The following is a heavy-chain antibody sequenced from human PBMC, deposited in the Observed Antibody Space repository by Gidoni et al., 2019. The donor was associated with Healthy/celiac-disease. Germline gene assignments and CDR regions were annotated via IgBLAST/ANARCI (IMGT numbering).Heavy chain of an antibody. D-gene: IGHD6-19*01. V-gene: IGHV4-59*08. J-gene: IGHJ5*02. Sequence: VQLQESGPGLVKPSETLSLTCTVSGGSISSYYWSWIRQPPGKGLEWIGYIYYSGSTNYNPSLKSRVTISVDTSKNQFSLKLSSVTAADTAVYYCARVITVANWFDPWGQGTLVTVSS. CDR2: IYYSGST. CDR3: ARVITVANWFDP. CDR1: GGSISSYY.